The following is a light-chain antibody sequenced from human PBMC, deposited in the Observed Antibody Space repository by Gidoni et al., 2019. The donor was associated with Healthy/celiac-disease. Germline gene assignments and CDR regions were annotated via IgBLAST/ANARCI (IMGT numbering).Light chain of an antibody. J-gene: IGKJ4*01. CDR3: QQYDNPPLT. CDR1: QDISNY. CDR2: DAS. Sequence: IQMTQSPSSLSASVGDSVTITCQASQDISNYLNWYQQKPGQAPKLLIYDASNLETGVPSRFSGSGSGTDFTFTISSLQPEDIATYYCQQYDNPPLTFGGGTKVEIK. V-gene: IGKV1-33*01.